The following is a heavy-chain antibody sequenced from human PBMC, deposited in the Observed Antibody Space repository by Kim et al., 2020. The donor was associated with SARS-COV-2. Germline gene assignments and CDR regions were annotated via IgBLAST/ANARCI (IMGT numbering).Heavy chain of an antibody. J-gene: IGHJ4*02. CDR1: GGSLSGYY. Sequence: SETLSLTCGVYGGSLSGYYWSYIRQPPGKGLEWIGEISHSGSTKYNPSLKSRVTISVDTSKNQFSLKLSSVTPADTAVYYCARLGSGSYYNFDYWGQGMLVTVSS. D-gene: IGHD3-10*01. CDR2: ISHSGST. CDR3: ARLGSGSYYNFDY. V-gene: IGHV4-34*01.